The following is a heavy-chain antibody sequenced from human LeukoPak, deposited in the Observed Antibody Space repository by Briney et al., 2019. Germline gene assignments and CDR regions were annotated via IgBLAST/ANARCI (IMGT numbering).Heavy chain of an antibody. CDR2: IYSGGST. V-gene: IGHV3-53*01. CDR1: GFTFNNYA. CDR3: AAGEDYYDSRNY. D-gene: IGHD3-22*01. Sequence: GGSLRLSCAASGFTFNNYAMNWVRQAPGKGLEWVSVIYSGGSTYYADSVKGRFTISRDNSKNTLYLQMNSLRAEDTAVYYCAAGEDYYDSRNYWGQGTLVTVSS. J-gene: IGHJ4*02.